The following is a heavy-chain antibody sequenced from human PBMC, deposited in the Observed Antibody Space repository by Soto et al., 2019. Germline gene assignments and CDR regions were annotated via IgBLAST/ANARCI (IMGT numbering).Heavy chain of an antibody. CDR1: GYTFTGYY. CDR2: INPNSGGT. D-gene: IGHD5-18*01. J-gene: IGHJ4*02. Sequence: ASVKVSCKASGYTFTGYYMHWVRQAPGQGLEWMGWINPNSGGTNYAQKFQGRVTMTRDTPISTAYMELSRLRSDDTAVYYCARVVDTAMVINYWGQGTLVTVSS. CDR3: ARVVDTAMVINY. V-gene: IGHV1-2*02.